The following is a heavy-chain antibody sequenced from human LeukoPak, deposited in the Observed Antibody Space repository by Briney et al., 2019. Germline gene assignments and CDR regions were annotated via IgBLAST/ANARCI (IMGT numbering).Heavy chain of an antibody. V-gene: IGHV3-74*03. CDR2: ISSDGSVT. CDR3: VRGSLRLPRSTPDY. Sequence: PGESLRLSCAVSGFSFSNYWMHWVRQDPGKGLVWVSYISSDGSVTKYAASVKGRFTISRDNAVNTLYLQMNSLRVEGTAVYYCVRGSLRLPRSTPDYWGQGTLVTVSS. J-gene: IGHJ4*02. CDR1: GFSFSNYW. D-gene: IGHD2-21*02.